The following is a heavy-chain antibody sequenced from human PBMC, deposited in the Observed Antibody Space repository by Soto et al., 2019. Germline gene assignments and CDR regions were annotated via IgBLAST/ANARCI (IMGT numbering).Heavy chain of an antibody. J-gene: IGHJ6*02. CDR1: GFTFSSYG. D-gene: IGHD3-3*01. CDR3: ARDGYDFWSGYYLALLPTYYYYGMDV. V-gene: IGHV3-33*01. Sequence: LRLSCAASGFTFSSYGMHWVRQAPGKGLEWVAVIWYDGGNKYYADSVKGRFTISRDNSKNTLYLQMNSLRAEDTAVYYCARDGYDFWSGYYLALLPTYYYYGMDVWGQGTTVTVSS. CDR2: IWYDGGNK.